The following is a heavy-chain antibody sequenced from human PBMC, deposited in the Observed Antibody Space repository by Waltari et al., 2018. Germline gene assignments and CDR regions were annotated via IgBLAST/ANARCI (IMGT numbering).Heavy chain of an antibody. CDR1: GYTFTRYD. D-gene: IGHD6-13*01. CDR2: MNPNSGNT. Sequence: VQLVQSGAEVKKPLASVKVSCKASGYTFTRYDIHWVRQATGQGVEWMGWMNPNSGNTGYAKKVQGRITMTRNTSISTAHMELSGLTSEDTAVYYCARGIASAGRPAGHYYYYMDVWGKGTTVTVSS. J-gene: IGHJ6*03. CDR3: ARGIASAGRPAGHYYYYMDV. V-gene: IGHV1-8*01.